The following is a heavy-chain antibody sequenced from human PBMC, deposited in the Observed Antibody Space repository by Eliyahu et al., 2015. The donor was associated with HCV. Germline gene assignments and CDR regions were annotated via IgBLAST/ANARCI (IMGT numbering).Heavy chain of an antibody. J-gene: IGHJ4*02. Sequence: EVQLLESGGGLVQPGGSLRLSCAASGFTFSSYTMSWVRQAPGKGLEWVSAITGSGGSTFYADSVKGRFTISRDNSKNTLYLQMNSLRGEDTAVYYCAKSRQWTLPCFDYWGQGTLVTVSS. CDR3: AKSRQWTLPCFDY. CDR1: GFTFSSYT. CDR2: ITGSGGST. D-gene: IGHD6-19*01. V-gene: IGHV3-23*01.